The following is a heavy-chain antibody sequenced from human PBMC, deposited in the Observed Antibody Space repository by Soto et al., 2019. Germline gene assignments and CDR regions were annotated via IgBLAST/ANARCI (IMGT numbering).Heavy chain of an antibody. CDR3: ARTTILLTAAANRGAPYNYYGLDV. Sequence: SMGICXAACGVRVRNFWMGGVRQTTGRGLEWVANIKQDESEKKYVDSVKGRFTIFRDNAKYSLYLQMNSLRAEDTAVYYCARTTILLTAAANRGAPYNYYGLDVWGHGTSVTVSS. J-gene: IGHJ6*02. CDR1: GVRVRNFW. CDR2: IKQDESEK. D-gene: IGHD2-2*01. V-gene: IGHV3-7*03.